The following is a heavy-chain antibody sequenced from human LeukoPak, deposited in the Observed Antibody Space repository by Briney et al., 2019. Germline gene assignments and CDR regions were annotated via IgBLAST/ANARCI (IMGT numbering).Heavy chain of an antibody. J-gene: IGHJ6*02. Sequence: ASVKVSSKASGYTFTSYDINWVRQATGQGLEWMGWMNPNSGNTGYAQKFQGRVTMTRNTSISTAYMELSSLRSEDTAVYYCARGTSLYYDFWSGISQAYGMDVWGQGTTVTVSS. CDR3: ARGTSLYYDFWSGISQAYGMDV. CDR1: GYTFTSYD. D-gene: IGHD3-3*01. V-gene: IGHV1-8*01. CDR2: MNPNSGNT.